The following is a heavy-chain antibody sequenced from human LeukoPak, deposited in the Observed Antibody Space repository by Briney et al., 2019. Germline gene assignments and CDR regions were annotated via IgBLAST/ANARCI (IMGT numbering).Heavy chain of an antibody. CDR1: GGSISSSSYY. V-gene: IGHV4-39*02. D-gene: IGHD6-19*01. CDR2: IYYTGST. Sequence: SETLSLTCTVSGGSISSSSYYWGWIRQPPGKGLEWIGSIYYTGSTYYNPSLKSRATVSVDTSKNQFSLKLSSVTAADTAVYYCAREWPCKSVSGTGWFDPWGQGTLVTVSS. CDR3: AREWPCKSVSGTGWFDP. J-gene: IGHJ5*02.